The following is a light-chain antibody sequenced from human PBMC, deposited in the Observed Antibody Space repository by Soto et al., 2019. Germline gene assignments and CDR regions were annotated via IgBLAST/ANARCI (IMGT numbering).Light chain of an antibody. CDR3: AAWDDSLNGVV. V-gene: IGLV1-44*01. Sequence: QSVLTQPPSASGTPGQRGTISCSGSRSNIGSNTVNWYQQLPGTAPKLLIYSNNQRPSGVPDPFSGSKSGTSASLAISGLQSGDEADYYCAAWDDSLNGVVFGGGTKVTFL. J-gene: IGLJ2*01. CDR1: RSNIGSNT. CDR2: SNN.